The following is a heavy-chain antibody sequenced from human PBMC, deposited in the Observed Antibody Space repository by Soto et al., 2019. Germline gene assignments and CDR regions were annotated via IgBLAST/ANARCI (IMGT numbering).Heavy chain of an antibody. CDR1: GGSFSGYY. CDR2: INHSGST. Sequence: NPSETLSLTCAVYGGSFSGYYWSWIRQPPGKGLEWIGEINHSGSTNYNPSLKSRVTISVDTSKNQFSLKLSSVTAADTAVYYCARGAWDYDFWSGYLVRDYYYYGMDVWGQGTTVTVSS. J-gene: IGHJ6*02. CDR3: ARGAWDYDFWSGYLVRDYYYYGMDV. D-gene: IGHD3-3*01. V-gene: IGHV4-34*01.